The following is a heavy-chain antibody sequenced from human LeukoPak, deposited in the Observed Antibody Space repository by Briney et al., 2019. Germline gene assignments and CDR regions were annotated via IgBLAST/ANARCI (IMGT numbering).Heavy chain of an antibody. V-gene: IGHV4-59*01. CDR1: GGSISSYY. CDR3: ASPSRGDAFDI. Sequence: PSETLSLTCTVSGGSISSYYWSWIRQPPGKGLEWLGYIYYSGSTNYNPSLKSRVTISVDTSKNQFSLKLSSVTAADTAVYYCASPSRGDAFDIWGQGTMVTVSS. J-gene: IGHJ3*02. CDR2: IYYSGST.